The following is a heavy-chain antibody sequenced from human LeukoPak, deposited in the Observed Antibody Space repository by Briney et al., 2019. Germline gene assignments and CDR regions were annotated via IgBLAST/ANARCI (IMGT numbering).Heavy chain of an antibody. V-gene: IGHV3-74*01. J-gene: IGHJ6*02. CDR3: ARERSGMDV. Sequence: PGGSLRLSCVASGFTFSNYWMHWVRQTPGKGLVWVAHINNDASGTTYADSVKGRFTISRDNAQNTLYLQMNSLRAEETAVYYCARERSGMDVWGQGTTVTVSS. CDR2: INNDASGT. CDR1: GFTFSNYW.